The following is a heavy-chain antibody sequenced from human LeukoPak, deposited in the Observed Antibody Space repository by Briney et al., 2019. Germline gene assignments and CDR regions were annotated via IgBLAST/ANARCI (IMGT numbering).Heavy chain of an antibody. J-gene: IGHJ4*02. CDR3: AKGRYYYDSSGYYDY. CDR1: GFTFSSYA. CDR2: ISYDGSNK. V-gene: IGHV3-30*04. Sequence: GGSLRLSCAASGFTFSSYAMHWVRQAPGKGLEWVAVISYDGSNKYYADSVKGRFTISRDNSKNTLYLQMNSLRAEDTAVYYCAKGRYYYDSSGYYDYWGQGTLVTVSS. D-gene: IGHD3-22*01.